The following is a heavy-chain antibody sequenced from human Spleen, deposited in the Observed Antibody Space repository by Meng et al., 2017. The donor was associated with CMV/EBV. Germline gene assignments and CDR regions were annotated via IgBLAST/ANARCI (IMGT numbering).Heavy chain of an antibody. J-gene: IGHJ6*02. Sequence: SLKISCAASGFTLDDYAMHWVRQAPGKGLEWVSGISWNSGSIGYADSVKGRFTISRDNAKNSLYLQMNSLRAEDTALYYCAKDMRGGYDWGVGYYYYGMDVWGQGTTVTVSS. D-gene: IGHD5-12*01. CDR2: ISWNSGSI. CDR3: AKDMRGGYDWGVGYYYYGMDV. CDR1: GFTLDDYA. V-gene: IGHV3-9*01.